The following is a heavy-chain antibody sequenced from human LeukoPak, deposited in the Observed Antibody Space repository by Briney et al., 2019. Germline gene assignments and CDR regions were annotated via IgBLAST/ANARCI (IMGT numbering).Heavy chain of an antibody. Sequence: PGGSLRLSCAASGLSFSDYYMSWIRQAPGKGLEWVSSISRGGNSKYSADSVKGRFTISRDNAKKSLDLQMDSLRAEDTAVYYCAKDQFLDSWGQGTLVTVSS. J-gene: IGHJ4*02. CDR2: ISRGGNSK. V-gene: IGHV3-11*01. CDR3: AKDQFLDS. CDR1: GLSFSDYY.